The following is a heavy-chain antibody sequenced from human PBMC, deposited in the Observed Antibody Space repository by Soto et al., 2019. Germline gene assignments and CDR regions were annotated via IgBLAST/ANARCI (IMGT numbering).Heavy chain of an antibody. CDR1: GGSFSGYY. CDR3: ARAYYGSGYYYYYGMDV. Sequence: PSETLSLTCAVHGGSFSGYYWSWTRQPPGKGLEWIGEINHSGSTNYNPSLKSRVTISVDTSKNQFSLKLSSVTAADTAVYYCARAYYGSGYYYYYGMDVWGQGTTVTVSS. J-gene: IGHJ6*02. V-gene: IGHV4-34*01. D-gene: IGHD3-10*01. CDR2: INHSGST.